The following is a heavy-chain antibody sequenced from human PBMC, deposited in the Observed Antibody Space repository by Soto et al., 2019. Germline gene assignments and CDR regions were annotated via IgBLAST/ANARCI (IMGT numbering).Heavy chain of an antibody. V-gene: IGHV3-48*03. CDR2: IGSSGDTT. CDR1: GFTFSNYE. J-gene: IGHJ4*02. D-gene: IGHD3-22*01. Sequence: EVQLVESGGGLVQPGGSLRLSCSASGFTFSNYEMNWVRQAPGKGLEWLSIIGSSGDTTYYADSLKGRLTISRDNPKNSLYLRMNGLRVEDMAVYHCARGGISGYDFWRQGSLVTVSS. CDR3: ARGGISGYDF.